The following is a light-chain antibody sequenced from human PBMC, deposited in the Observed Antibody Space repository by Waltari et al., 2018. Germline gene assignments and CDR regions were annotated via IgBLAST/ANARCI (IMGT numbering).Light chain of an antibody. Sequence: DIQMPQSPSSISASVGDSVTMPCRASQGIGSWLAWYQQIPGKAPKLLIYGASTLQSGVPSRFSGSGSGTEFILTISSLQPEDVATYYCQQANSVVCTFGPGTKVDVK. J-gene: IGKJ3*01. CDR1: QGIGSW. CDR2: GAS. V-gene: IGKV1-12*01. CDR3: QQANSVVCT.